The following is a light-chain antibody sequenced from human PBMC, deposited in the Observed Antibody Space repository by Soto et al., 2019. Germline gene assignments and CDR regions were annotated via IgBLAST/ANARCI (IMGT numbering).Light chain of an antibody. J-gene: IGLJ2*01. CDR1: SSDVGGYNY. V-gene: IGLV2-14*01. CDR2: EVT. CDR3: SSYTTSNTVV. Sequence: QSALTQPASVSGSPGQSITISCTGTSSDVGGYNYVSWYQQHPGKAPKLIIYEVTNRPSGVSNRFSGSKSGNTASLTISWLQAEDETYYYCSSYTTSNTVVFGGGTKLTVL.